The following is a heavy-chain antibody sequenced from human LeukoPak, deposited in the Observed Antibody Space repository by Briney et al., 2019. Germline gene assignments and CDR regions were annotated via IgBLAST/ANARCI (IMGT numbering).Heavy chain of an antibody. J-gene: IGHJ4*02. Sequence: GGSPRLSCAASGFTFCSYWMHWVRQAPGKGLVWVSRINSVGSSTSYAHSVKGRFTISRDNAKNTLYLQMNSLRAEDTAVYYCARDPPFGDGLSYYFDYWGQGTLVTVSS. CDR3: ARDPPFGDGLSYYFDY. D-gene: IGHD3-16*01. CDR1: GFTFCSYW. CDR2: INSVGSST. V-gene: IGHV3-74*01.